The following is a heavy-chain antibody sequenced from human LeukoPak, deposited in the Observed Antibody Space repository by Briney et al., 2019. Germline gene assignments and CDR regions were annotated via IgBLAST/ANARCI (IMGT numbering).Heavy chain of an antibody. CDR3: ARAELDYYGSFDY. V-gene: IGHV1-2*04. Sequence: GASVKVSCKASGYTCTGYYMHWVRQAPGQGLEWMGWINPNSGGTNYAQKFQGWVTMTRDTSISTAYMELSRLRSDDTAVYYCARAELDYYGSFDYWGQGTLVTVSS. D-gene: IGHD3-10*01. CDR2: INPNSGGT. CDR1: GYTCTGYY. J-gene: IGHJ4*02.